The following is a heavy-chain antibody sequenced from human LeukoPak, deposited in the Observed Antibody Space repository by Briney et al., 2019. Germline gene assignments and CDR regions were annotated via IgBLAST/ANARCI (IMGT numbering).Heavy chain of an antibody. CDR1: GFTFSSYA. Sequence: GGSLRLSCAASGFTFSSYAMHWVRQAPGKGLEWVAVISYDGSNKYYADSVKGRFTISSDNSKNTLYLQMNSLRAEDTAVYYCARVLGTYGDYGDDAFDIWGQGTMVTVSS. J-gene: IGHJ3*02. V-gene: IGHV3-30-3*01. D-gene: IGHD4-17*01. CDR2: ISYDGSNK. CDR3: ARVLGTYGDYGDDAFDI.